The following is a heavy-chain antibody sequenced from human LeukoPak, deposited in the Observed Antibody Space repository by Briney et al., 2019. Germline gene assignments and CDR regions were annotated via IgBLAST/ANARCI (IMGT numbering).Heavy chain of an antibody. CDR1: GGTFSSYA. J-gene: IGHJ6*02. CDR3: HYYDSSGYYDYYYGMDV. D-gene: IGHD3-22*01. Sequence: SVKVSCKASGGTFSSYAISWVRQAPGQGLEWMGGIIPIFGTANYAQKFQGRVTITADESTSTAYMELSSLRSEDTAVYYCHYYDSSGYYDYYYGMDVWGQGATVTVSS. CDR2: IIPIFGTA. V-gene: IGHV1-69*13.